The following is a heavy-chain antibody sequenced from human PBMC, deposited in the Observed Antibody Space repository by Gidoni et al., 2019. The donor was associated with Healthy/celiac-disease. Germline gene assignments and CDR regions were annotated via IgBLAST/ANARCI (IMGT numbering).Heavy chain of an antibody. J-gene: IGHJ4*02. CDR2: IRYDGSNK. D-gene: IGHD2-21*02. CDR3: AKDPIAYCGGDCYFGDY. V-gene: IGHV3-30*02. CDR1: GFTFSSYG. Sequence: QLQLVESVGGVVQPGGSLRLSGTASGFTFSSYGMDWVRQAPGKGLEWVAFIRYDGSNKYYADSVKGRFTISRDNSKNTLYLQMNSLRAEDTAVYYCAKDPIAYCGGDCYFGDYWGQGTLVTVSS.